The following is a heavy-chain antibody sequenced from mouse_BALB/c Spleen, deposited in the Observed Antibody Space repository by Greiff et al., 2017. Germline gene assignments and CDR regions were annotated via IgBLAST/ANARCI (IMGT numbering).Heavy chain of an antibody. J-gene: IGHJ3*01. D-gene: IGHD1-1*01. CDR1: GYTFTEYI. Sequence: VQLQQSGAELVKPGASVKLSCKASGYTFTEYIIHWVKQRSGQGLEWIGWFYPGSGSIKYNEKFKDKATLTADKSSSTVYMELSRLTSEDSAVYFCARHEVPNYYGSSWFAYWGQGTLVTVSA. CDR3: ARHEVPNYYGSSWFAY. V-gene: IGHV1-62-2*01. CDR2: FYPGSGSI.